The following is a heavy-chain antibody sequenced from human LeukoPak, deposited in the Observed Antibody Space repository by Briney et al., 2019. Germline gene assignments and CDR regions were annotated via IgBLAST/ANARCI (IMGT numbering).Heavy chain of an antibody. V-gene: IGHV4-4*08. D-gene: IGHD2-21*01. CDR1: GTSVRTYF. CDR3: AREAPLYSGTAFDI. Sequence: SEALSLTRTVSGTSVRTYFWSWIRQSPGRGLEWIGNIYSSGTTTYNPSLNSRVTISIDTSKNQVFLRLSAVSAADTAVYYCAREAPLYSGTAFDIWGQGTLVSVSS. J-gene: IGHJ3*02. CDR2: IYSSGTT.